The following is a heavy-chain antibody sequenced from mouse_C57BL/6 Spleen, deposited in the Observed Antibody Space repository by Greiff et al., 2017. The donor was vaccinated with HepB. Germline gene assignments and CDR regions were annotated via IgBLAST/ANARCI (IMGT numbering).Heavy chain of an antibody. CDR2: ISDGGSYT. D-gene: IGHD2-4*01. Sequence: DVMLVESGGGLVKPGGSLKLSCAASGFTFSSYAMSWVRQTPEKRLEWVATISDGGSYTYYPDNVKGRFTISRDNAKNNLYLQMSHLKSEDTAMYYCARYYDEVAWFAYWGQRTLVTVSA. J-gene: IGHJ3*01. CDR3: ARYYDEVAWFAY. CDR1: GFTFSSYA. V-gene: IGHV5-4*03.